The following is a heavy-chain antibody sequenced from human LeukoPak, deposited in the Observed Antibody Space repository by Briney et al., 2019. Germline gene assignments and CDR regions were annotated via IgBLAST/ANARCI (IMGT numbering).Heavy chain of an antibody. Sequence: PGGSLRLSCAASGSTFSSYAMSWVRQAPGKGLEWVSGISGSGSSTYYADSVKGRFTISRDNSKNTLYLQMSSLRAKDTAVYYCAKDVASDWNPGGEFFYWGQGTLVTVSS. CDR1: GSTFSSYA. CDR3: AKDVASDWNPGGEFFY. J-gene: IGHJ4*02. D-gene: IGHD1-1*01. V-gene: IGHV3-23*01. CDR2: ISGSGSST.